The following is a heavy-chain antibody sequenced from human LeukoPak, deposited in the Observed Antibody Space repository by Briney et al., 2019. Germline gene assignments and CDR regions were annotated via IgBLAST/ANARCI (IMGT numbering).Heavy chain of an antibody. V-gene: IGHV4-59*08. Sequence: PSETLSLTCTVSGGSISSYYWSWIRQPPGKGLEWIGYIYYSGSTNYNPSLKSRVTISVDTSKNQFSLKLSSVTAADTAVYYCAGYYGDYVFNYWGQGTLVTVSS. J-gene: IGHJ4*02. CDR3: AGYYGDYVFNY. D-gene: IGHD4-17*01. CDR1: GGSISSYY. CDR2: IYYSGST.